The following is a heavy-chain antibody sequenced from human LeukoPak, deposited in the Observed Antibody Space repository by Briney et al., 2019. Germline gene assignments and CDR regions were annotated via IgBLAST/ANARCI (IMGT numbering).Heavy chain of an antibody. D-gene: IGHD4-23*01. CDR1: GFTFGDYA. CDR3: TRDPHYYHGNPHDF. CDR2: IRSKDHGGTT. J-gene: IGHJ4*02. V-gene: IGHV3-49*03. Sequence: GGSLRLSCTASGFTFGDYALSWFRQAPGKGLEWLSFIRSKDHGGTTEYAASVKGRFTISRDDSNSIAYLQMSSLIIEDTAVYFCTRDPHYYHGNPHDFWGQGTRVTVSS.